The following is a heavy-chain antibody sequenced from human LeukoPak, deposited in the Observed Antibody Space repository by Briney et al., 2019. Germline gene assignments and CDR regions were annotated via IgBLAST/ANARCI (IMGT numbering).Heavy chain of an antibody. D-gene: IGHD2-8*01. CDR1: GFTFSSSG. J-gene: IGHJ6*02. CDR2: IRNDGNKK. V-gene: IGHV3-30*02. CDR3: AKGYAYSMDV. Sequence: GGSLRLSCAASGFTFSSSGMHWVRQATGKGLEWVAFIRNDGNKKYYGDSVKGRFTISRDNSKNTLDLQMNSLRGEDTAEYYCAKGYAYSMDVWGQGTTVTVSS.